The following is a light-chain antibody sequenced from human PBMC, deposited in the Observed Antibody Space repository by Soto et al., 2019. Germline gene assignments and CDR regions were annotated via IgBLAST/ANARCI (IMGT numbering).Light chain of an antibody. CDR2: DVS. CDR3: CSYAGSYKGYV. Sequence: QSALTQPRSVSGSPGQSVTISCTGTSSDVGGYNYVSWYQQHPGKAPKLMIYDVSKRPSGVPDRFSGSKYGNTASLTISGLQAEDEADYYCCSYAGSYKGYVFGTGTKVTVL. V-gene: IGLV2-11*01. CDR1: SSDVGGYNY. J-gene: IGLJ1*01.